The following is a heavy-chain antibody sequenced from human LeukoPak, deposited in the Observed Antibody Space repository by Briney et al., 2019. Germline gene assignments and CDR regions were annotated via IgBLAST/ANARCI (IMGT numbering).Heavy chain of an antibody. Sequence: ASVKVSCKASGYTFTSYGISWVRQAPGQGLEWMGWISAYNGNTNYAQKLQGRVTITADKSTSTAYMELSSLRSEDTAVYYCARRSPGWDTYSSSSLNYYYYGMDVWGQGTTVTVSS. V-gene: IGHV1-18*01. D-gene: IGHD6-6*01. CDR2: ISAYNGNT. CDR3: ARRSPGWDTYSSSSLNYYYYGMDV. CDR1: GYTFTSYG. J-gene: IGHJ6*02.